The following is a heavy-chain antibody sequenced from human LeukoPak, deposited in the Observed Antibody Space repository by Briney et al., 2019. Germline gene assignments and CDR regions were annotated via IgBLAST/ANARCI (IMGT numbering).Heavy chain of an antibody. J-gene: IGHJ4*02. CDR1: GGSISSGSYY. CDR2: IYTSGST. D-gene: IGHD3-22*01. V-gene: IGHV4-61*02. Sequence: PSQTLSLTCTVSGGSISSGSYYWSWIRQPAGKGLEWIGGIYTSGSTNYNPSLKSRVTISVDTSKNQFSLKLSSVTAADTAVYYCARGTYYYDSSGFPFDYWGQGTLVTVSS. CDR3: ARGTYYYDSSGFPFDY.